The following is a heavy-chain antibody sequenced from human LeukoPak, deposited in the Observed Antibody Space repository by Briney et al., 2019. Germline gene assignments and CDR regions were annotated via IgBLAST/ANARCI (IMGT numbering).Heavy chain of an antibody. V-gene: IGHV3-23*01. CDR1: GFSFSTYD. J-gene: IGHJ4*02. CDR2: ITANTRGSIT. D-gene: IGHD2/OR15-2a*01. Sequence: GGSLRLSCVTSGFSFSTYDMSWVRQAPGKGLEWVSGITANTRGSITYYADSVKGRFTISRDSSKDTLYLQMNSLRAEDTAVYFCARGGYFSFDYWGEGTLGTVSS. CDR3: ARGGYFSFDY.